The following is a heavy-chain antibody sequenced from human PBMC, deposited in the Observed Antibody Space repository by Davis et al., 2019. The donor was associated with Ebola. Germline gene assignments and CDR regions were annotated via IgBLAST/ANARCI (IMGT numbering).Heavy chain of an antibody. J-gene: IGHJ3*02. CDR1: GFTFSDHY. V-gene: IGHV3-72*01. D-gene: IGHD3-10*01. Sequence: GGSLRLSCAASGFTFSDHYMDWVRQAPGKGLEWVGRTRNKANSYTTEYAASVKGRFTISRDDSKNSLYLQMNSLKTEDTAVYYCARGSLLLWFGESNDAFDIWGQGTMVTVSS. CDR3: ARGSLLLWFGESNDAFDI. CDR2: TRNKANSYTT.